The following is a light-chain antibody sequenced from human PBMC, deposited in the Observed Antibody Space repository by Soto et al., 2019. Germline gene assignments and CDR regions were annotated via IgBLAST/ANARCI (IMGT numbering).Light chain of an antibody. CDR3: QQCDSLPIT. V-gene: IGKV1-33*01. CDR2: DAS. CDR1: QDVRKC. Sequence: DIQMTQSPSSLSASVGDRVTITCQASQDVRKCLTWYQQKPGKAPKFLIHDASNLETGVPSRFSGSGSGTDFTFTISSLQPEDIATYFCQQCDSLPITVGQGTRLEI. J-gene: IGKJ5*01.